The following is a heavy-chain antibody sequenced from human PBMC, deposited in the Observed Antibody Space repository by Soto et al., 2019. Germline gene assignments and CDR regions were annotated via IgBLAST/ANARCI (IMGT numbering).Heavy chain of an antibody. V-gene: IGHV1-18*04. CDR3: AREGRDGYRMSAFDI. CDR2: ISAYNGNT. Sequence: ASVKVSCKASGYTFTSYGISWVRQAPGQGLEWMGWISAYNGNTNYAQKLQGRVTMTTDTSTSTAYMELRSLRSDDTAVYYCAREGRDGYRMSAFDIWGQGRMVTVSS. J-gene: IGHJ3*02. CDR1: GYTFTSYG. D-gene: IGHD5-12*01.